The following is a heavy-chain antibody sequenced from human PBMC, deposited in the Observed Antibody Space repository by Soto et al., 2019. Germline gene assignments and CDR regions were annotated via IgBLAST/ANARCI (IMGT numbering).Heavy chain of an antibody. D-gene: IGHD3-16*01. CDR2: ISWNSGSI. Sequence: LRLSCAASGFSFDDYAMHWVRQAPGKGLEWVSIISWNSGSIGYADSVKGRFTISRDNAKNSLYLQMNSLRSEDTALYYCAKDMGGSLTYYYYGMDVWGQGTTVTVSS. CDR1: GFSFDDYA. CDR3: AKDMGGSLTYYYYGMDV. V-gene: IGHV3-9*01. J-gene: IGHJ6*02.